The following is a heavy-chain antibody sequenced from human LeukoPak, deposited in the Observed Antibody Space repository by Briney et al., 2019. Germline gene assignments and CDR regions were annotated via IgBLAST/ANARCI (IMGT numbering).Heavy chain of an antibody. CDR1: GGSISSYY. J-gene: IGHJ4*02. D-gene: IGHD5-18*01. CDR3: ARADTAMAEPFDY. Sequence: SETLSLTCTVSGGSISSYYWSWIRQPAGKGLEWIGYIYYSGSTNYNPSLKSRVTISVDTSKNQFSLKLSSVTAADTAVYYCARADTAMAEPFDYWGQGTLVTVSS. V-gene: IGHV4-59*01. CDR2: IYYSGST.